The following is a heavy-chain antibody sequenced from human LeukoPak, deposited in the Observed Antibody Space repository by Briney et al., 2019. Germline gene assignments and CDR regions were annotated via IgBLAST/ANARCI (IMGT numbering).Heavy chain of an antibody. J-gene: IGHJ6*02. CDR1: GGSFSSYY. CDR3: AREGWPQYYYGMDV. Sequence: SETLSLTCAVYGGSFSSYYWSWIRQPPGKGLEWIGYIYYSGSTNYNPSLKSRVTISVDTSKNQFSLKLSSVTAADTAAYYCAREGWPQYYYGMDVWGQGTTVTVSS. V-gene: IGHV4-59*01. CDR2: IYYSGST. D-gene: IGHD6-19*01.